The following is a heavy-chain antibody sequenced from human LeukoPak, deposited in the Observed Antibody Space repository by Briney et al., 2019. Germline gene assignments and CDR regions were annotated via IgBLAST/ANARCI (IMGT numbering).Heavy chain of an antibody. D-gene: IGHD2-15*01. CDR2: IYYSGST. Sequence: SETLSLTCTVSGGSIRSYYWSWIRQPPGKGLEWIGYIYYSGSTDYNPSLKSRVTISVDTSKNQFSLKLSSVTAADTAVYYCARHALGYCSGGSCYDGWFDSWGQGTLVTVSS. J-gene: IGHJ5*01. CDR3: ARHALGYCSGGSCYDGWFDS. CDR1: GGSIRSYY. V-gene: IGHV4-59*08.